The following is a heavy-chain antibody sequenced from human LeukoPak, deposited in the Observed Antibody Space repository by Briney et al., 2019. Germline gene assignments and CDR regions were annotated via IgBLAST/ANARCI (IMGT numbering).Heavy chain of an antibody. CDR2: MSTTGRTI. CDR3: ARGPNFGDYVDFLDS. Sequence: GGSLRLSCAASRFTFSDYHMSWIRQAPGKGLEWVSYMSTTGRTINYADSVKGRFTISRDDAKSTLFLQMNNVRAEDSALYYCARGPNFGDYVDFLDSWGQGTLVTVSS. D-gene: IGHD4-17*01. J-gene: IGHJ4*02. CDR1: RFTFSDYH. V-gene: IGHV3-11*04.